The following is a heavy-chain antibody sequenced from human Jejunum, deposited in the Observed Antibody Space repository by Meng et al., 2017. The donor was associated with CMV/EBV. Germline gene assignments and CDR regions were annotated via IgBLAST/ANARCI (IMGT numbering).Heavy chain of an antibody. J-gene: IGHJ4*02. CDR1: GCTFRSEW. CDR3: ATEPPVSQTSSPIR. D-gene: IGHD6-13*01. Sequence: GCTFRSEWMSWVRQAPGKGLGWVANIKKDGSEKHYVDSVKGRFTISRDNAENSLYLQMNSLRAEDTAVYYCATEPPVSQTSSPIRWGQGTLVTVSS. V-gene: IGHV3-7*01. CDR2: IKKDGSEK.